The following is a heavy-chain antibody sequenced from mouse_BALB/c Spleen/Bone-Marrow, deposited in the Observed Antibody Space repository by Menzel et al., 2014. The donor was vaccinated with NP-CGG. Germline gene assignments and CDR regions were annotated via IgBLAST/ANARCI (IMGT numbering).Heavy chain of an antibody. Sequence: QVQLKESGAELMKPGASVKISCMATGYTFRNYWIDWVKQRPGHGLEWIGEILPGSGSTDYNGNFKGKATFTADTSSNTAYMQLSSLTSADSAVYYCARVIYWYLDVWGAGTTVTVSS. J-gene: IGHJ1*01. CDR1: GYTFRNYW. CDR3: ARVIYWYLDV. CDR2: ILPGSGST. V-gene: IGHV1-9*01.